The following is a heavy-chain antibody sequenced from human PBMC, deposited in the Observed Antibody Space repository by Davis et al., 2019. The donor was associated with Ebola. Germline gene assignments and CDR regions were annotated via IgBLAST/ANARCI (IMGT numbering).Heavy chain of an antibody. J-gene: IGHJ3*02. Sequence: ETLSPTCAVSGGSISSSNWWSWVRQPPGKGLEWVSSFSSSSIYIYYADSVKGRFTISRDNAKNSLYLLMNSLRAEDTAVYYCARRGYSADAFDIWGQGTMVTVSS. D-gene: IGHD5-18*01. CDR3: ARRGYSADAFDI. CDR2: FSSSSIYI. CDR1: GGSISSSN. V-gene: IGHV3-21*01.